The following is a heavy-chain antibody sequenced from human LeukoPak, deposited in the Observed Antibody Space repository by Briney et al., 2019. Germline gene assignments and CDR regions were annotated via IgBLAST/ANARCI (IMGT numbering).Heavy chain of an antibody. CDR1: RFTFSNYW. Sequence: PGGSLRLSCAAARFTFSNYWMSWVRQAPGKGLEWVANIKQDGSEKYYVDSVKGRFTISRDNAKNSLYLQMNSLRAEDTAVYYCARGDGRFDPWGQGTLVTVSS. CDR2: IKQDGSEK. V-gene: IGHV3-7*01. D-gene: IGHD5-24*01. CDR3: ARGDGRFDP. J-gene: IGHJ5*02.